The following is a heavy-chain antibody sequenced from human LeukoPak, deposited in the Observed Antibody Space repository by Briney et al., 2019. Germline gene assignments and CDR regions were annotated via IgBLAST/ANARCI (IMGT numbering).Heavy chain of an antibody. CDR1: GFTFSSYA. CDR2: ITSSGGAT. Sequence: GGSLRLSCAASGFTFSSYAINWVRQAPGKGLEWVSAITSSGGATYYADSVKGRFTMSSDTSNNSRYLKMRSLRAEDTAVDACAKGAYYHGSGRYFDYWGEGGLVTVSS. V-gene: IGHV3-23*01. J-gene: IGHJ4*02. CDR3: AKGAYYHGSGRYFDY. D-gene: IGHD3-10*01.